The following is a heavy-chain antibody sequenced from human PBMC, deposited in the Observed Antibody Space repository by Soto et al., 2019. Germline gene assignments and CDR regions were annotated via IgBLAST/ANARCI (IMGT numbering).Heavy chain of an antibody. V-gene: IGHV1-2*04. CDR1: GYTFTGYY. D-gene: IGHD1-26*01. CDR3: ARNSGSYSHYFAY. J-gene: IGHJ4*02. CDR2: INPNSGGT. Sequence: ASVKVSCKASGYTFTGYYMHWVRQAPGQGLEWMGWINPNSGGTNYAQKFQGWVTMTRDTSTSTAYMELSRLRSDDTAVYYCARNSGSYSHYFAYSGQGTLVTGSS.